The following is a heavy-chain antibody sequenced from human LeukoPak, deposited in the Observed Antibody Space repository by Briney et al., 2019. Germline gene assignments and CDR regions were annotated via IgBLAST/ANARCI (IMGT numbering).Heavy chain of an antibody. CDR1: GFIFGTYS. CDR3: ARDPRDGYTGNYFDY. CDR2: ISPSGGYM. Sequence: MTGGSLRLSCAASGFIFGTYSMNWVRQAPGKGLEWVSSISPSGGYMYYADSLKGRFTISRDNAKNSLYLQMNSLRAEDTAVYYCARDPRDGYTGNYFDYWGQGTLVTVSS. D-gene: IGHD5-24*01. V-gene: IGHV3-21*04. J-gene: IGHJ4*02.